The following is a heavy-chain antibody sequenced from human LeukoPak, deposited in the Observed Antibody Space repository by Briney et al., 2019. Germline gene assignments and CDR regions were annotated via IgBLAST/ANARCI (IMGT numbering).Heavy chain of an antibody. V-gene: IGHV4-39*01. CDR2: IYYTGST. D-gene: IGHD6-25*01. CDR3: ARRLGSAWYFDY. CDR1: GYSISNSNYY. J-gene: IGHJ4*02. Sequence: SETLSLTCTVSGYSISNSNYYWGWFRQPPGKGLEWIGSIYYTGSTHYNPSLKSRVTISVDTSKNQFSLKLSSVTAADTAVFYCARRLGSAWYFDYWGQGTLVTVSS.